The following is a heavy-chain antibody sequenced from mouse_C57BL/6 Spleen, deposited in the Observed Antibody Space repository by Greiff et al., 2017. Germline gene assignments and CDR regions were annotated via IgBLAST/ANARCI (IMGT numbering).Heavy chain of an antibody. J-gene: IGHJ4*01. Sequence: QVHVKQSGPELVKPGASVKISCKASGYAFSSSWMNWVKQRPGKGLEWIGRIYPGDGDTNYNGKFKGKATLTADKSSSTAYMQLSSLTSEDSAVYFCARAYYYGSSYDYYAMDYWGQGTSVTVSS. CDR2: IYPGDGDT. CDR1: GYAFSSSW. D-gene: IGHD1-1*01. V-gene: IGHV1-82*01. CDR3: ARAYYYGSSYDYYAMDY.